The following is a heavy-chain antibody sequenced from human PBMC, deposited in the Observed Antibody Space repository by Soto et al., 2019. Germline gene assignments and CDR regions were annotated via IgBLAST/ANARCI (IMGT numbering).Heavy chain of an antibody. CDR3: AKIPPGYNYGDFYFDY. CDR2: ISGSGAGT. CDR1: GFTFSSYA. V-gene: IGHV3-23*01. Sequence: EVQLLESGGGLVQPGGSLRLSCAASGFTFSSYAMSWVRQAPGKGLEWVSGISGSGAGTYYADSVKGRFTISRDNSKNTLYLQMNSLRAEDTAVYYCAKIPPGYNYGDFYFDYWGQGTLVTVSS. J-gene: IGHJ4*02. D-gene: IGHD5-18*01.